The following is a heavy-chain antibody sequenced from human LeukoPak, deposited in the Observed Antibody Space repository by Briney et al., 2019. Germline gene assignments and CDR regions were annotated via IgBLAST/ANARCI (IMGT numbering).Heavy chain of an antibody. Sequence: ASVKVSCKASGYIFTNYGISWVRQAPGQGLEWMGWISALNGNRNIAQKVQGRVTVTTDTSTTTAYMELRSLRSDDTAVYYCATDGGYQSGWFASWGQGTLITVSS. CDR2: ISALNGNR. CDR3: ATDGGYQSGWFAS. D-gene: IGHD5-18*01. J-gene: IGHJ5*01. V-gene: IGHV1-18*01. CDR1: GYIFTNYG.